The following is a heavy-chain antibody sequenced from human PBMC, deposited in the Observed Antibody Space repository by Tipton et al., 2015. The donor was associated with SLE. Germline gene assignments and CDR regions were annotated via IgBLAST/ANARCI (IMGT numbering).Heavy chain of an antibody. CDR1: GGSFSDYS. D-gene: IGHD2-8*01. V-gene: IGHV4-34*01. Sequence: TLSLTCAVYGGSFSDYSWSWIRQPPGKGLEWIGEINHSGSTNYNPTLKSRVTISMDTSKNQFSQRLSSLTAADTAVYYCARDCTTGVCYTTSFDYWGQGTLVTVSP. J-gene: IGHJ4*02. CDR3: ARDCTTGVCYTTSFDY. CDR2: INHSGST.